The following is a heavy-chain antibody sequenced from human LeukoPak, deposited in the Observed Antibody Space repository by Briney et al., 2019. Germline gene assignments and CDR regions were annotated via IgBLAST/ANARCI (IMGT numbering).Heavy chain of an antibody. CDR1: GGSFSGYY. Sequence: PSETLSLTCAVYGGSFSGYYWSWIRQPPGKRLDWIGDIIQSGSTNYNPSLKSRVTISIDTSKNQFSLKLNSVTAADTAAYYCARGGLPPHRKDAFDIWGQGTMVIVSS. CDR2: IIQSGST. J-gene: IGHJ3*02. CDR3: ARGGLPPHRKDAFDI. V-gene: IGHV4-34*01. D-gene: IGHD1-14*01.